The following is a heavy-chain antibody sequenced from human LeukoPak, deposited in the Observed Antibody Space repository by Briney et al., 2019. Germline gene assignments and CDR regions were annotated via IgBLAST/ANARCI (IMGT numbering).Heavy chain of an antibody. CDR2: IRCSGGST. D-gene: IGHD2-21*01. CDR1: GFTFSSYA. V-gene: IGHV3-23*01. CDR3: GVIARVVVGFDY. J-gene: IGHJ4*02. Sequence: GGSLRLSCAASGFTFSSYAMSWVRQAPGKGLVWVSAIRCSGGSTYYADSVKGRFTISRDNSNNTLYLQMNSLRAEDTAVYYCGVIARVVVGFDYWGQGTLVTVSS.